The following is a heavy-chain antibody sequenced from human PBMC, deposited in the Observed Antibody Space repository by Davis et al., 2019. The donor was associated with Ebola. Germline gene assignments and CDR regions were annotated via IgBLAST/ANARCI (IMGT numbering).Heavy chain of an antibody. Sequence: GESLKISCAASGFTFSDHYMSWIRQAPGKGLEWVSYFSSSSSYTNNADSVKGRFTISRDNAKNSLYLQMNSLRAEDTAVYYCARGSRYWYFDLWGRGTLVTVSS. CDR3: ARGSRYWYFDL. V-gene: IGHV3-11*06. CDR1: GFTFSDHY. CDR2: FSSSSSYT. J-gene: IGHJ2*01.